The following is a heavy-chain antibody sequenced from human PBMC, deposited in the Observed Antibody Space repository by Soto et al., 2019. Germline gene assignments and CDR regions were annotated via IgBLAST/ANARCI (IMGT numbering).Heavy chain of an antibody. D-gene: IGHD3-3*01. V-gene: IGHV1-46*01. CDR3: ARVFLEWLSHDAFDI. Sequence: GASVKVSCKASGYTFTSYYMHWVRQAPGQGLEWMGIINPSGGSTSYAQKFQGRFTMTRDTSTSTVYMELSSLRSEDTAVYYCARVFLEWLSHDAFDIWGQGTMVTVSS. J-gene: IGHJ3*02. CDR1: GYTFTSYY. CDR2: INPSGGST.